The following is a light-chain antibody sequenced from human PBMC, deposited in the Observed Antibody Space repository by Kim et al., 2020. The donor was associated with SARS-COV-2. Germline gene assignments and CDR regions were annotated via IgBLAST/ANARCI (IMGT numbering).Light chain of an antibody. CDR3: QAWNSSTNWV. Sequence: VSEGQTGNNNGSGDKLEDKDACWYQQEPGQSPVLVIYQDSKRHSGIHERFSGSNTENTATLTISGTQAMDEADYYCQAWNSSTNWVFGGGTQLTVL. V-gene: IGLV3-1*01. CDR2: QDS. J-gene: IGLJ3*02. CDR1: KLEDKD.